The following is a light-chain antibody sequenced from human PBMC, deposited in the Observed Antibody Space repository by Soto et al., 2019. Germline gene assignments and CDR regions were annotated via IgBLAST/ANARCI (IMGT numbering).Light chain of an antibody. CDR2: DAS. V-gene: IGKV1-33*01. J-gene: IGKJ5*01. CDR3: QQYDETPIT. Sequence: DLQMTQSPSSLSASVGDRLTITCQASQDISNYLNWYQQKPGKAPKLLISDASILETGVPSRFSGSGSGTDVTFTISSLQPEDIATYYCQQYDETPITFGQGTRLEIK. CDR1: QDISNY.